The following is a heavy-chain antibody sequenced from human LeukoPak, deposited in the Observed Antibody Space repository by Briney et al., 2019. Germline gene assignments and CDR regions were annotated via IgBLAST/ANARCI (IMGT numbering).Heavy chain of an antibody. CDR3: ARNGLAQWELLSY. D-gene: IGHD1-26*01. CDR1: GYTFTSYG. J-gene: IGHJ4*02. V-gene: IGHV1-18*01. CDR2: ISAYNGNT. Sequence: ASVKVSCKASGYTFTSYGISWVRQAPGQGLEWMGWISAYNGNTNYAQKLQGRVTITRDTSASTAYMELSSLRSEDTAVYYCARNGLAQWELLSYWGQGTLVTVSS.